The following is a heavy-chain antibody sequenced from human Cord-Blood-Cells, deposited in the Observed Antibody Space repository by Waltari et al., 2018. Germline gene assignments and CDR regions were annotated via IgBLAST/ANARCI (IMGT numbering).Heavy chain of an antibody. CDR1: GYSISSGYY. V-gene: IGHV4-38-2*02. CDR3: AREYRPSIAARKGGHDAFDI. CDR2: IYHSGST. D-gene: IGHD6-6*01. Sequence: QVQLQESGPGLVKPSETLSLTCTVSGYSISSGYYWGWIRQPPGKGLEWIGSIYHSGSTYYNPSLKSRITISVDTSKNQFSRKLSSVTAADTAVYYCAREYRPSIAARKGGHDAFDIWGQGTMVTVSS. J-gene: IGHJ3*02.